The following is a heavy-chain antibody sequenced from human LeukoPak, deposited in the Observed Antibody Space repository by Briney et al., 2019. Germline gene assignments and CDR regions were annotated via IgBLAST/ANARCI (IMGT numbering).Heavy chain of an antibody. CDR2: ITASGRST. Sequence: GGSLRLSCAASGFSLSDYQMSWVRQAPGKGLEWISYITASGRSTNYADSVKGRFTISRDNAKNSVVLQMNSPRAEDTAVYYCTRERRGSYYAFESWGQGTLVSVSS. CDR1: GFSLSDYQ. V-gene: IGHV3-11*01. CDR3: TRERRGSYYAFES. J-gene: IGHJ4*02. D-gene: IGHD3-16*01.